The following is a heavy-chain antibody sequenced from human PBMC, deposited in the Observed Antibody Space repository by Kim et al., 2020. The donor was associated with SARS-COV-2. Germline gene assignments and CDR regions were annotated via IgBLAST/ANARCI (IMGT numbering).Heavy chain of an antibody. D-gene: IGHD3-9*01. V-gene: IGHV3-23*01. CDR3: AKDRVSGSSFPSYFGK. J-gene: IGHJ4*02. CDR1: GFTFSSYA. CDR2: ISGSGGST. Sequence: GGSLRLSCAASGFTFSSYAMSWVRQAPGKGLEWVSAISGSGGSTYYADSVKGRFTISRDNSKNTLYLQMNSLRAEDTAVYYCAKDRVSGSSFPSYFGKWGQGTLVTVSS.